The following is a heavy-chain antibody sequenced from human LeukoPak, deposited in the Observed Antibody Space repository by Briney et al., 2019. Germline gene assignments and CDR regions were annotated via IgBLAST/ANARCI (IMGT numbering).Heavy chain of an antibody. CDR2: INSDSGAT. CDR1: GYTFSGYY. D-gene: IGHD1-1*01. Sequence: ASVKVSCKASGYTFSGYYMFWVRQAPGQGLGWMGWINSDSGATNYAQKFQGRVTMTRDTSISTAYMELSSLRSDDTGVYYCAAATTGTTFFDYWGQGTLVTVSS. CDR3: AAATTGTTFFDY. J-gene: IGHJ4*02. V-gene: IGHV1-2*02.